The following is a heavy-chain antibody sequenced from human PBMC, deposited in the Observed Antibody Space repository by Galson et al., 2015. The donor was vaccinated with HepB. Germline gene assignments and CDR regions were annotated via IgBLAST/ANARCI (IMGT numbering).Heavy chain of an antibody. D-gene: IGHD3-16*02. CDR1: GYTFTSYA. J-gene: IGHJ4*02. V-gene: IGHV7-4-1*02. CDR2: INTNTGNP. CDR3: ARHRPYYDYIWGSYPDCLDY. Sequence: SVKVSCKASGYTFTSYAMNWVRRAPGQGLEWMGWINTNTGNPTYAQGFTGRFVFSLDTSVSTAYLQISSLKAEDTAVYYCARHRPYYDYIWGSYPDCLDYWGQGTLVTVSS.